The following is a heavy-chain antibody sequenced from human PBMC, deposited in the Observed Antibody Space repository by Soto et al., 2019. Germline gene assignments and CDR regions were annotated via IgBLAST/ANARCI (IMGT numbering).Heavy chain of an antibody. V-gene: IGHV6-1*01. CDR1: GDSVSSKRDA. CDR3: GRGAVADYRRGFDH. J-gene: IGHJ5*02. CDR2: KYYRTKWYE. D-gene: IGHD6-19*01. Sequence: PWQTPSLPCAISGDSVSSKRDAWNWLRQSPSRGGEGLRRKYYRTKWYEDYDLSVKSRINIDLDTSKHQITLQLNAVTPEDSAVCCCGRGAVADYRRGFDHWGQGTLVTVSS.